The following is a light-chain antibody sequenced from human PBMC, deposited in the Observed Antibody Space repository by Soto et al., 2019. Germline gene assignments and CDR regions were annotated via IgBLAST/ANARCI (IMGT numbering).Light chain of an antibody. J-gene: IGKJ5*01. CDR3: QQRRSWPPTIT. CDR2: DAS. CDR1: QSVSTY. Sequence: ELVLTQSPASLSFSHGARATLSCRARQSVSTYLAWYQQRPGQAPSPLIYDASYSATDIPPRFSGSECGTDLDFTISSLEPEHFAFDYCQQRRSWPPTITFGQGTRLDIK. V-gene: IGKV3-11*01.